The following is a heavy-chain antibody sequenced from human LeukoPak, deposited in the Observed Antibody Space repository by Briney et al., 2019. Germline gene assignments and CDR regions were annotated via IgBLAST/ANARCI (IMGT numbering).Heavy chain of an antibody. V-gene: IGHV1-2*02. J-gene: IGHJ5*02. D-gene: IGHD6-13*01. CDR2: INPNSGGT. Sequence: ASVKVSCKASGYTFTGYYVHWVRQAPGQGLEWMGWINPNSGGTNYAQKFQGRVTMTRDTSISTAYMELSRLRSDDTAVYYCARPLEMAAAGICKGCNWFDPWGQGTLVTVSS. CDR1: GYTFTGYY. CDR3: ARPLEMAAAGICKGCNWFDP.